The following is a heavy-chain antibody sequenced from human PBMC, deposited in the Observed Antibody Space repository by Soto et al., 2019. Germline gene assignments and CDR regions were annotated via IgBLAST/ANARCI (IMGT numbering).Heavy chain of an antibody. CDR2: INHSGST. D-gene: IGHD4-17*01. V-gene: IGHV4-34*01. CDR3: ARTLPWTVTTCCYYYMDV. CDR1: GGSFSGYY. J-gene: IGHJ6*03. Sequence: SETLSLTCAVYGGSFSGYYWSWIHQPPGKGLEWIGEINHSGSTNYNPSLKSRVTISVDTSKNQFSLKLSSVTAADTAVYYCARTLPWTVTTCCYYYMDVWGKGTTVTVSS.